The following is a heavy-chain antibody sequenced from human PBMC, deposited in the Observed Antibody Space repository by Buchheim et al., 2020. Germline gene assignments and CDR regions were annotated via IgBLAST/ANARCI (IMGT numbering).Heavy chain of an antibody. CDR3: ASLKGRTGTGYGMDV. CDR2: ISSRGCTK. Sequence: EVQLVESGGGLVLPGGSLRLSCAVAGFTFSRFEMNWVRQAPGKGLEWVAYISSRGCTKYYADSVKGRFTISRDKAGNYMSLQMNSLRVEDTAAYYCASLKGRTGTGYGMDVWGQGTT. D-gene: IGHD1-1*01. J-gene: IGHJ6*02. CDR1: GFTFSRFE. V-gene: IGHV3-48*03.